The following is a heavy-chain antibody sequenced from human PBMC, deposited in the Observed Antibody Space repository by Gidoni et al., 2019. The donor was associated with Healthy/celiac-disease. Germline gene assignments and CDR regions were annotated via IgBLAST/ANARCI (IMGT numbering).Heavy chain of an antibody. CDR3: ARGGRGGRIAAAGTGYVDL. CDR2: ITHSGST. J-gene: IGHJ2*01. CDR1: GGSFSGYY. V-gene: IGHV4-34*01. Sequence: QVQLQQWGAGLLKPSETLSLTCAVYGGSFSGYYWSWLRQPPGKGLAWIGEITHSGSTNYDPSLKSRVTISVDTSKNQFSLKLSSVTAADTAVYYCARGGRGGRIAAAGTGYVDLWGRGTLVTVSS. D-gene: IGHD6-13*01.